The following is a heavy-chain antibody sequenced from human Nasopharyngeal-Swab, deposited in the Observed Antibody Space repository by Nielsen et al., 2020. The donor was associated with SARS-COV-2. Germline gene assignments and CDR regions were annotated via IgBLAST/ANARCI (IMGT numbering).Heavy chain of an antibody. CDR2: ISAYNGNT. Sequence: ASVKVSCKASGYTFTIYGISWVRQAPGQGLEWMGWISAYNGNTNYAQKLQGRVTMTTDTSTSTAYMELRSLRSEDTAVYYCANWRGPDADYYYYGMDVWGQGTTVTVSS. J-gene: IGHJ6*02. CDR3: ANWRGPDADYYYYGMDV. CDR1: GYTFTIYG. D-gene: IGHD3-3*01. V-gene: IGHV1-18*01.